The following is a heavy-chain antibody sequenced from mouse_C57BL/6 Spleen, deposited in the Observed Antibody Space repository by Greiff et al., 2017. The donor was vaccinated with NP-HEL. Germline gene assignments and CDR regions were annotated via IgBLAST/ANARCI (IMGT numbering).Heavy chain of an antibody. J-gene: IGHJ3*01. D-gene: IGHD3-3*01. Sequence: QVQLQQSGPELVKPGASVKISCKASGYAFSSSWMNWVKQRPGKGLEWIGRIYPGDGDTNYNGKFKGKATLTADKSSSTAYMQLSSLTSEDSAVYFCARSQGDEGFACWGQGTLVTVSA. V-gene: IGHV1-82*01. CDR3: ARSQGDEGFAC. CDR1: GYAFSSSW. CDR2: IYPGDGDT.